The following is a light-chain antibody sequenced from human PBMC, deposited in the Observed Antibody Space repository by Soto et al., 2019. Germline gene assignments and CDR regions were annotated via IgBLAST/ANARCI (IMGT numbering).Light chain of an antibody. CDR2: DTS. CDR1: QGIGDT. V-gene: IGKV3-11*01. J-gene: IGKJ4*01. CDR3: QQRSNWPPLT. Sequence: EVVMKQSPATLSVTTREGATLSCRASQGIGDTLAWYQHKPGQTPRLLIYDTSTRATGVPARFSGSGSGTDFTLTISSLEPEDFAVYYCQQRSNWPPLTFCGVTKVDIK.